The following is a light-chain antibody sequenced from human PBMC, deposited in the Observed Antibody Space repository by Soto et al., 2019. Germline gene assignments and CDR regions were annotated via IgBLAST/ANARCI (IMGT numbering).Light chain of an antibody. CDR2: GAS. V-gene: IGKV3-15*01. Sequence: EIVMTQSPATLSVSPGERATLSCRASQSVSSNLAWYQQKPGQAPRLLTNGASTRATGIPARFSGSGSGTEFTLTISSLQSEDFAVYYCQQYNNWPPAFGQGAKVEIK. CDR1: QSVSSN. J-gene: IGKJ1*01. CDR3: QQYNNWPPA.